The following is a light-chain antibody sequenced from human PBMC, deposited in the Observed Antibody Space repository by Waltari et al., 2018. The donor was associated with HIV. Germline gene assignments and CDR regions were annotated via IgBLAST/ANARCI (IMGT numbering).Light chain of an antibody. J-gene: IGLJ3*02. CDR2: RNN. Sequence: QSVLTQPPSASGTPGQSVPISCSGSRSTIGINHLYLYQQTPGTAPKPLIYRNNQRPSGVPDRFSGSKSGTSASLAISGLRSEDEADYYCATWDDSLSGWVFGGGTKLTVL. V-gene: IGLV1-47*01. CDR1: RSTIGINH. CDR3: ATWDDSLSGWV.